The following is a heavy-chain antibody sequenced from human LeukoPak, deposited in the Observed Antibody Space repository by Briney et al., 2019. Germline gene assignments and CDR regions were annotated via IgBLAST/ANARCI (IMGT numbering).Heavy chain of an antibody. CDR1: GFTFSSYA. CDR3: AKGIGYCSSTSCYTLGYYGMDV. D-gene: IGHD2-2*02. Sequence: PGGSLRLSCAASGFTFSSYAMSWVRQAPGKGLEWVSAISGSGGSTYYADSVKGRFTISRDNSKNTLYLQMNSLRAEDTAVYYCAKGIGYCSSTSCYTLGYYGMDVWGQGTTVTVSS. V-gene: IGHV3-23*01. J-gene: IGHJ6*02. CDR2: ISGSGGST.